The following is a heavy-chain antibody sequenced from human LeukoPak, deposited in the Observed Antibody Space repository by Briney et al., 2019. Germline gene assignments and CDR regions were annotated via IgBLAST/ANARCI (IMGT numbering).Heavy chain of an antibody. J-gene: IGHJ5*02. Sequence: SETLSLTCAVYGGSFSGYYWSWIRQPPGKGLEWIGEINHSGSTNYNPSLKSRVTISVDTSKNQFSLKLSSVTAADTAVYYCARGQGVTVIKVGKNWFDPWSQGTQVIVSP. V-gene: IGHV4-34*01. CDR3: ARGQGVTVIKVGKNWFDP. D-gene: IGHD3-22*01. CDR2: INHSGST. CDR1: GGSFSGYY.